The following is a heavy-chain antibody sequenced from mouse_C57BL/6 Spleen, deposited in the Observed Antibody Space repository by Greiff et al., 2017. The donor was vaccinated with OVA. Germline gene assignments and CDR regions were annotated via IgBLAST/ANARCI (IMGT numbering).Heavy chain of an antibody. CDR2: INPNNGGT. Sequence: VQLQQSGPELVKPGASVKISCKASGYTFTDYYMNWVKQSHGKSLEWIGDINPNNGGTSYNQKFKGKATLTVDKSSSTAYMELRSLTSEDSAVYYCARWLHAMDYWGQGTSVTVSS. CDR1: GYTFTDYY. V-gene: IGHV1-26*01. J-gene: IGHJ4*01. D-gene: IGHD2-2*01. CDR3: ARWLHAMDY.